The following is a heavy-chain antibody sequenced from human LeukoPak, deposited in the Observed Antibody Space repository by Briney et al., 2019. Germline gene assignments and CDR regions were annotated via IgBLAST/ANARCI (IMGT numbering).Heavy chain of an antibody. V-gene: IGHV4-30-2*01. CDR3: ARVGANYYDSSGYPRRGYFDL. J-gene: IGHJ2*01. CDR1: GGSISSGGYS. CDR2: IYHSGST. Sequence: SQTLSLTCAVSGGSISSGGYSWSWIRQPPGKGLEWIGYIYHSGSTYYNPSLKSRDTISVDRSKNQFSLKLSSVTAADTAVYYCARVGANYYDSSGYPRRGYFDLWGRGTLVTVSS. D-gene: IGHD3-22*01.